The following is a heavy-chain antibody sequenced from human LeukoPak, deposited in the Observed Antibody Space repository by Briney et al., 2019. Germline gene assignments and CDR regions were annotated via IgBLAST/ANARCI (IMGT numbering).Heavy chain of an antibody. CDR2: INHSGST. V-gene: IGHV4-34*01. CDR3: ARQVRGYSYARRGYFDY. D-gene: IGHD5-18*01. CDR1: GGSFSGYY. J-gene: IGHJ4*02. Sequence: SETLSLTCAVYGGSFSGYYWSWIRQPPGKGLEWIGEINHSGSTNYNPSLKSRVTISVDTSKNQFSLKLSSVTAADTAVYYCARQVRGYSYARRGYFDYWGQGTLVTVSS.